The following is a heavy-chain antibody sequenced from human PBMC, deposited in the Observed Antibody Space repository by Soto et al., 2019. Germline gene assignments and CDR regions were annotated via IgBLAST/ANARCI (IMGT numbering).Heavy chain of an antibody. D-gene: IGHD3-10*01. CDR3: GSSAGHAGDFLYYNGMAV. J-gene: IGHJ6*02. Sequence: PGGSLRLSCAALGFSFSTYGSHWVRQGPGKGLEWVPLIPYDGINRYYADSVTGRFTIARDNSQNGLFLQMKSLRAEDAAVYYCGSSAGHAGDFLYYNGMAVWGQGTTVTVSS. CDR1: GFSFSTYG. V-gene: IGHV3-30*03. CDR2: IPYDGINR.